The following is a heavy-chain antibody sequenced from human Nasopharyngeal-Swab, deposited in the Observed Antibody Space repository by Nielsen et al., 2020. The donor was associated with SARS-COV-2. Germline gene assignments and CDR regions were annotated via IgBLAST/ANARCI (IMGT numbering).Heavy chain of an antibody. D-gene: IGHD3-22*01. CDR1: EFTVSRNH. CDR3: AKDVKGEGERRGYV. Sequence: ESLKISCTASEFTVSRNHMNSVRQAYGTCLEWGRDEYGNGTTSYADSVKGRFTIYRDSSKNTRERQMEGLRAGDTAGYCGAKDVKGEGERRGYVWGQVTMVTVSA. V-gene: IGHV3-53*01. J-gene: IGHJ3*01. CDR2: EYGNGTT.